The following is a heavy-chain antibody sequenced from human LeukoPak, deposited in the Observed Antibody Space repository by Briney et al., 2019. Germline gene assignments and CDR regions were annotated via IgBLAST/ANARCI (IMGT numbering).Heavy chain of an antibody. J-gene: IGHJ4*02. D-gene: IGHD7-27*01. CDR1: GFIFSNYA. CDR2: ISAAGDVT. CDR3: AKKRGETGDYFDY. V-gene: IGHV3-23*01. Sequence: PGGSLRLSCVGSGFIFSNYAMNWVRQAPGKGLEWVSTISAAGDVTYRADSVKGRFTTSRDNSKNKLFMQMNSLRAEDTAGYYCAKKRGETGDYFDYWGQGTLVTVSS.